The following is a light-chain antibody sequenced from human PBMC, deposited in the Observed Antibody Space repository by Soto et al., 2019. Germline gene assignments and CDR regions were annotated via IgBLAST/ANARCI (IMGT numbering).Light chain of an antibody. CDR1: QSVSNN. Sequence: ENVLTQSPATLSLSPGERATLSCRASQSVSNNLAWYQQKPGQAPRLLIYDASNRATGIPARFSGSGSGTDFTLTISSLQPEDFAIYYCHQRDNWPPTFGGGTKVEIK. V-gene: IGKV3-11*01. CDR3: HQRDNWPPT. J-gene: IGKJ4*01. CDR2: DAS.